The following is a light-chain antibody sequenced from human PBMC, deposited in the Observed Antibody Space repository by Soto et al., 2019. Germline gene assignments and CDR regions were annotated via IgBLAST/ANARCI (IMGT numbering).Light chain of an antibody. CDR2: DAS. V-gene: IGKV3-20*01. Sequence: EIVLKQSPDTLSLSPGERATLSCRASQSVRSNYLAWYQQKPGQDPRFLIYDASSRATDIQDRLSGSGSGTYFTLTISRLEPEDFAVYYCQQYGSTPLTFGGGTKVDIK. CDR3: QQYGSTPLT. CDR1: QSVRSNY. J-gene: IGKJ4*01.